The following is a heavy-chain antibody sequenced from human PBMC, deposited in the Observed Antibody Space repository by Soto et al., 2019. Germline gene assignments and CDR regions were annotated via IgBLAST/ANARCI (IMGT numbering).Heavy chain of an antibody. CDR3: AKASPRGSYLGY. D-gene: IGHD1-26*01. Sequence: EVQLVESGGGLVQPGRSLRLSCAASGFTFDDYAMHWVRQAPGKGLEWVSGISWNSGSIGYADSVKGRFTISRDNAKNSLYLQMNSLRAEDTALYYCAKASPRGSYLGYWGQGTLVTVSS. CDR2: ISWNSGSI. CDR1: GFTFDDYA. V-gene: IGHV3-9*01. J-gene: IGHJ4*02.